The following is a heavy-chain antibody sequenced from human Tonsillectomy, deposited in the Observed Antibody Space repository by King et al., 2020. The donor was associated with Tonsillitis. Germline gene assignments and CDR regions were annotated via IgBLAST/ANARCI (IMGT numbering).Heavy chain of an antibody. D-gene: IGHD4-11*01. J-gene: IGHJ4*02. Sequence: VTLKESGPALVKPTQTLTLTCTFSGFSLSTSAIRVSWIRQPPGKALEWLARIDWVEDKFYSTSMRTRLTIPNDTSKNTVVLTMTNMDPVDTAIYYCARTNYSPYYFDYWGQGTLVTVSS. V-gene: IGHV2-70*04. CDR1: GFSLSTSAIR. CDR3: ARTNYSPYYFDY. CDR2: IDWVEDK.